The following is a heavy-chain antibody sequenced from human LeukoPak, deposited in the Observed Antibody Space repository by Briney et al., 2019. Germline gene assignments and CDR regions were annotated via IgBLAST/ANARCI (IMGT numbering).Heavy chain of an antibody. CDR3: ARHYDILTGTFPYY. J-gene: IGHJ4*02. CDR1: GFTFSNCW. D-gene: IGHD3-9*01. Sequence: GGSLRLSCAASGFTFSNCWMSWVRQAPGKGLEWVAHIRQDGNEKYYVGSVRGRFTISRDNAKNSLYLQMNSLRAEDTAVYYCARHYDILTGTFPYYWGQGTLVTVSS. V-gene: IGHV3-7*03. CDR2: IRQDGNEK.